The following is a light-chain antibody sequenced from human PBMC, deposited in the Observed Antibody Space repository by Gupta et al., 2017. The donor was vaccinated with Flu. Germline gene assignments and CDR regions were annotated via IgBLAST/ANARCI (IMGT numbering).Light chain of an antibody. CDR1: QNIGNY. Sequence: IQMTQSPSSLSASVGDRVTITCRASQNIGNYLNWYQQKPGKAPNLLIYAASSLQTGVRSRCSGSGSATDFSLSISKLQPEDVATYYCQQTDGTLWTFGQRTKVDI. CDR3: QQTDGTLWT. CDR2: AAS. J-gene: IGKJ1*01. V-gene: IGKV1-39*01.